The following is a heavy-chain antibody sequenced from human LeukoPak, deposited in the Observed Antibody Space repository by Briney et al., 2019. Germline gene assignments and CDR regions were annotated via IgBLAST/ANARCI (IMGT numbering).Heavy chain of an antibody. Sequence: SVKVSCKASGYIFTDYYMHWVRQAPGQGLEWMGGIIPIFGTANYAQKFQGRVTITADESTSTAYMELSSLRSEDTAVYYCAGDYDFWSGYPTVNWFDPWGQGTLVTVSS. J-gene: IGHJ5*02. CDR1: GYIFTDYY. V-gene: IGHV1-69*13. CDR2: IIPIFGTA. D-gene: IGHD3-3*01. CDR3: AGDYDFWSGYPTVNWFDP.